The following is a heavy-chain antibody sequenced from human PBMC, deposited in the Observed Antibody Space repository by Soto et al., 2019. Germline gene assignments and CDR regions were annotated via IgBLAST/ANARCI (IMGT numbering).Heavy chain of an antibody. CDR1: GYTLSKYD. CDR3: VRQYYDFWTDFPDFDY. CDR2: ISANSGRA. V-gene: IGHV1-18*01. J-gene: IGHJ4*02. Sequence: ASVKVSCKTSGYTLSKYDISWVRQAPGQGLEWMGLISANSGRANYAQKLQGRVTMTTDTSTSTAYMELRSLRSDDTAVYYCVRQYYDFWTDFPDFDYWGQGNLFCVSS. D-gene: IGHD3-3*01.